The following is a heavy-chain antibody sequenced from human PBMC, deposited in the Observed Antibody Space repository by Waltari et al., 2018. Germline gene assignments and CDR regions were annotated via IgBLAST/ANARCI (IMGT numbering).Heavy chain of an antibody. J-gene: IGHJ4*02. V-gene: IGHV3-11*01. CDR2: ISTVPSTT. D-gene: IGHD1-7*01. CDR3: ASTYNWNYEALDY. CDR1: GFIFSDYY. Sequence: QVQLVESGGGLVKPGGSLRLSCAASGFIFSDYYMSWIRQAPGKGLGWVSYISTVPSTTYYADSVKGRFTISRDNAKNSLYLQMNSLRVEDTAVYYCASTYNWNYEALDYWGQGTLVAVSS.